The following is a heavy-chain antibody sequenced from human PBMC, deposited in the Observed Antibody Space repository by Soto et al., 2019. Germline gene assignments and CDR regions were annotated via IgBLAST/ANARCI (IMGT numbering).Heavy chain of an antibody. Sequence: GGSLRLSCAASGFTFSSYVMHWVRQAPGKGLEWVAVISYDGSNKYYADSVKGRFTISRDNSKNTLYLQMNRLRAEDTAVYYCAKPRTGFLTMHYYYYGMDVWGQGPTLTV. CDR2: ISYDGSNK. CDR1: GFTFSSYV. V-gene: IGHV3-30*18. D-gene: IGHD3-9*01. CDR3: AKPRTGFLTMHYYYYGMDV. J-gene: IGHJ6*02.